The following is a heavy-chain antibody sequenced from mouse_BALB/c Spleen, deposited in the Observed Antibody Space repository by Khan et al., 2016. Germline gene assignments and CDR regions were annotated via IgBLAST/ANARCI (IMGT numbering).Heavy chain of an antibody. V-gene: IGHV1S56*01. Sequence: QVQLQQSGPELVKPGTSVRISCEASGYTFTSYYLHWVKQRPGQGLEWIGWIYPGNVNTKYNEKFKGKATLTADKSSSTASMQLSSLTSEDSAVYFCARGYGYDAYAMDYWGQGTSVTVSS. D-gene: IGHD2-2*01. CDR3: ARGYGYDAYAMDY. CDR2: IYPGNVNT. J-gene: IGHJ4*01. CDR1: GYTFTSYY.